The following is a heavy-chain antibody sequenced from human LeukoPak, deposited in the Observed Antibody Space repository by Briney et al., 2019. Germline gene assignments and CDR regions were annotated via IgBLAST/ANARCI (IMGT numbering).Heavy chain of an antibody. V-gene: IGHV3-30*02. Sequence: HPGGSLRLSCAASGFTFSSYTMNWVRQAPGKGLEWVAFIRYDGSNKYYADSVKGRFTISRDNSKNTLYLQMNSLRAEDTAVYYCYYYGSGIWGQGTLVTVSS. J-gene: IGHJ4*02. CDR1: GFTFSSYT. D-gene: IGHD3-10*01. CDR2: IRYDGSNK. CDR3: YYYGSGI.